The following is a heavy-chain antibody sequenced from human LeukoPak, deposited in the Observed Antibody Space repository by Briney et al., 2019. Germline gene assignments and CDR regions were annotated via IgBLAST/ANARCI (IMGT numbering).Heavy chain of an antibody. V-gene: IGHV4-39*01. Sequence: SETLSLTCTVSGGSISSCSYYWGWIRQPPGKGLEWIGSIYYSGSTYYNPSLKSRVTISVDTSKNQFSLKLSSVTAADTAVYYCATQAYYYYYMDVWGKGTTVTVSS. CDR1: GGSISSCSYY. J-gene: IGHJ6*03. CDR3: ATQAYYYYYMDV. CDR2: IYYSGST.